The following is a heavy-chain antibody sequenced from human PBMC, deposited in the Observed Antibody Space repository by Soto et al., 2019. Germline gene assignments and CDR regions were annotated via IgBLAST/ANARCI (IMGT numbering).Heavy chain of an antibody. CDR2: IDPSDSQT. V-gene: IGHV5-10-1*01. Sequence: GESLKISCKGSGYSFAGYWITWVRQKPGKGLEWMGRIDPSDSQTYYSPSFRGHVTISVTKSITTVFLQWSSLRASDTAMYYCARQIYGPATAPNLKATFGSCGQGTAVTVAS. CDR3: ARQIYGPATAPNLKATFGS. CDR1: GYSFAGYW. D-gene: IGHD2-15*01. J-gene: IGHJ1*01.